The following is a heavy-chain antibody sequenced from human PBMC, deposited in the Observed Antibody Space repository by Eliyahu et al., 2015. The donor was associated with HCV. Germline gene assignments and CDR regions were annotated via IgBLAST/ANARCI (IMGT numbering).Heavy chain of an antibody. V-gene: IGHV3-30*18. CDR1: GXTFXSYG. CDR3: AKAWGRSTWVDVVTGDYWYFDL. CDR2: ISYNGNNK. Sequence: QVQLVESGGGVVQPGGSLRLSCAASGXTFXSYGMHWVRQAPGKGLEWVAFISYNGNNKFYAESVKGRFTLFRDNSKNTLSLQMNTLRFEDTAVYYCAKAWGRSTWVDVVTGDYWYFDLWGRGTLVTVSS. J-gene: IGHJ2*01. D-gene: IGHD7-27*01.